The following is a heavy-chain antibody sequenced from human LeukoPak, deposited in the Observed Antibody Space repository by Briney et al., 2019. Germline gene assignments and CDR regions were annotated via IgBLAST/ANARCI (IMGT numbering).Heavy chain of an antibody. V-gene: IGHV4-34*01. CDR3: ARGRRNWFDP. CDR2: INHSGST. CDR1: GGSISSGGYY. J-gene: IGHJ5*02. Sequence: SETLSLTCTVSGGSISSGGYYWSWIRQPPGKGLEWIGEINHSGSTNYNPSLKSRVTISVDTSKNQFSLKLSSVTAADTAVYYCARGRRNWFDPWGQGTLVTVSS.